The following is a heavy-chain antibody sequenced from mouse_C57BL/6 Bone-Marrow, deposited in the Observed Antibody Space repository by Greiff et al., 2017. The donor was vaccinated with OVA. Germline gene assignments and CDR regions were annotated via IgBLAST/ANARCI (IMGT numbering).Heavy chain of an antibody. J-gene: IGHJ2*01. CDR3: AKPPYYFDY. CDR2: ISYDGSN. V-gene: IGHV3-6*01. CDR1: GYSITSGYY. Sequence: EVQLQQSGPGLVKPSQSLSLTCSVTGYSITSGYYWNWIRQFPGNKLEWMGYISYDGSNNYNPSLKNRISITRDTSKNQFFLKLQSVTTEDTATYYCAKPPYYFDYWGQGTTLTVSS.